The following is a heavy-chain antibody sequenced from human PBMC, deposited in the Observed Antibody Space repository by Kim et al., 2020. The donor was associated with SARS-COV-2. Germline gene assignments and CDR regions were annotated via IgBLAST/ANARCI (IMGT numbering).Heavy chain of an antibody. Sequence: TANYAQKFQGRVTITADESTSTAYMELSSLRSEDTAVYYCARAFTYYFDYWGQGTLVTVSS. V-gene: IGHV1-69*01. J-gene: IGHJ4*02. CDR3: ARAFTYYFDY. D-gene: IGHD3-16*01. CDR2: TA.